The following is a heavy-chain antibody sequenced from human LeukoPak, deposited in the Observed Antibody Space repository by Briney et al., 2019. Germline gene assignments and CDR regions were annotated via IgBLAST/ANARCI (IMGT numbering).Heavy chain of an antibody. V-gene: IGHV5-51*01. CDR2: IYPGDSDT. J-gene: IGHJ6*02. Sequence: GESLQISCQGSGYTFSNYWIGWVRPMPGKGLERMGIIYPGDSDTRYSPSFQGQVTISADKSISTTYLQWSSLQASDTARDYCARRPQSYYGMDVWGQGTTVTVS. CDR1: GYTFSNYW. CDR3: ARRPQSYYGMDV.